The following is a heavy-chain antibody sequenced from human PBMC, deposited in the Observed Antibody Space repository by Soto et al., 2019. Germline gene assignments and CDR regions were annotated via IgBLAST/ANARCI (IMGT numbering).Heavy chain of an antibody. V-gene: IGHV1-24*01. D-gene: IGHD3-22*01. CDR3: ATARGDFDYYDSSGQRGWFDP. CDR2: FDPEDGET. CDR1: GYTLTELS. Sequence: QVQLVQSGAEVKKPGASVKVSCKVSGYTLTELSMHWVRQAPGKGLEWMGGFDPEDGETIYAQKFQGRVTMTEDTSTDTACMELGGLRSEDTAVYYCATARGDFDYYDSSGQRGWFDPWGQGTLVTVSS. J-gene: IGHJ5*02.